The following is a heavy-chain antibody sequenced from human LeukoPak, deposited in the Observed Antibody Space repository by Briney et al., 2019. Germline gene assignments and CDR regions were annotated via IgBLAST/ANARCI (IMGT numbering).Heavy chain of an antibody. J-gene: IGHJ4*02. Sequence: GESLKISCKGSGYSFTSYWIGWVCQMPGKGLEWMGIIYPGDSDTRYSPSFQGQVTISADKSISTAYLQWSSLKASDTAMYYCARIRLKGAEYSSGWYEYYFDYWGQGTLVTVSS. CDR3: ARIRLKGAEYSSGWYEYYFDY. CDR2: IYPGDSDT. CDR1: GYSFTSYW. V-gene: IGHV5-51*01. D-gene: IGHD6-19*01.